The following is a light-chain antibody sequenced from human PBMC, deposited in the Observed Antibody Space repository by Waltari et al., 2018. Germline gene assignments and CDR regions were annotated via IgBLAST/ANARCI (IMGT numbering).Light chain of an antibody. CDR2: AVA. CDR3: TSYGGTNNVL. CDR1: RWDVGAYRY. V-gene: IGLV2-8*01. J-gene: IGLJ1*01. Sequence: QSALTQPPSATGSPGQSVTISCTGGRWDVGAYRYVSWYQQHPGRAPKVIMFAVAKRPSGVPDRCSGSKSGTTASLTISGLKLEDEADYYCTSYGGTNNVLFGSGTKVTVL.